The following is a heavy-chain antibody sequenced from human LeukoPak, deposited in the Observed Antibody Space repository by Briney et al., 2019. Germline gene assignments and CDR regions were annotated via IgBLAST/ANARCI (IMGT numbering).Heavy chain of an antibody. CDR3: ARVPITLAGTKDAKYFQH. CDR1: GFTFSSYA. J-gene: IGHJ1*01. D-gene: IGHD6-19*01. Sequence: GGSLRLSCAASGFTFSSYAMHWVRQAPGKGLVWVSRINSDGSSRNYADSVKGRFTISRDNAKNTLYLQMNSLRAEDTAVYYCARVPITLAGTKDAKYFQHWGQGTLVTVSS. CDR2: INSDGSSR. V-gene: IGHV3-74*01.